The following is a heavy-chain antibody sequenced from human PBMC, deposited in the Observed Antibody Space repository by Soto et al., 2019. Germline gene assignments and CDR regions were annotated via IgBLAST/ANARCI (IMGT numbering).Heavy chain of an antibody. V-gene: IGHV3-23*01. J-gene: IGHJ4*02. Sequence: VQFLESGGGLVQPGGSLRLSCAASGFTFRDYAMNWVRQAPGKGLEWVSDISGSGDSARYADSVRGRFTISRDNSRNTLYLQMNSLRVDDTAVYYCGKERRGSGWSVCNYWGQGTLVTDSS. CDR3: GKERRGSGWSVCNY. CDR2: ISGSGDSA. D-gene: IGHD6-19*01. CDR1: GFTFRDYA.